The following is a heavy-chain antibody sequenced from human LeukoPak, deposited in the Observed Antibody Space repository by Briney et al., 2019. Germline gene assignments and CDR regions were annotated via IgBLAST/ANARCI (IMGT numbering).Heavy chain of an antibody. Sequence: SGGSLRLSCAASGFTFDDYGMSWVRQAPGKGLEWVSGINWNGGSTGYADSVKGRFTISRDNAKNSLYLQMNSLRAEDTAVYYCAGQSRLGYCSGGSCYSQPFDPWGQGTLVTVSS. CDR3: AGQSRLGYCSGGSCYSQPFDP. V-gene: IGHV3-20*04. CDR2: INWNGGST. D-gene: IGHD2-15*01. CDR1: GFTFDDYG. J-gene: IGHJ5*02.